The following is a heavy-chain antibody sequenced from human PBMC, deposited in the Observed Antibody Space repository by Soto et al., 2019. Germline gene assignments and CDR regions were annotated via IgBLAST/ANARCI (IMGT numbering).Heavy chain of an antibody. Sequence: GGSLRLSCAASGFTVSSDYMTWVRQAPGKGLEWVSVIYSGGSTYYADSVKGRFTISRDNSKNTLYRQRNSLRAEDTALYYCARDSRNRNFFDYWGQGTPVTVSS. CDR3: ARDSRNRNFFDY. V-gene: IGHV3-53*01. CDR2: IYSGGST. J-gene: IGHJ4*02. D-gene: IGHD2-2*01. CDR1: GFTVSSDY.